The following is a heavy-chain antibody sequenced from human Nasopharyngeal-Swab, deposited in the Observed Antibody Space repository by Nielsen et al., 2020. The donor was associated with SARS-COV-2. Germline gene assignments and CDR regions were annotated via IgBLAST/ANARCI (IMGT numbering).Heavy chain of an antibody. V-gene: IGHV2-5*01. J-gene: IGHJ4*02. CDR2: IYWNGDE. Sequence: WIRQPPGKAPGWLAVIYWNGDERYNPSLKTRLTITKDSSKNEVLLTMTNMDPVDTATYYCAHRPFSSTWFFDYWGQGISVTVSS. CDR3: AHRPFSSTWFFDY. D-gene: IGHD2-2*01.